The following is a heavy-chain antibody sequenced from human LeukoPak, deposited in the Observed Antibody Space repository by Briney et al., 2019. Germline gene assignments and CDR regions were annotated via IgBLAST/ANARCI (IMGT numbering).Heavy chain of an antibody. V-gene: IGHV3-21*04. D-gene: IGHD6-19*01. CDR1: GFTFSSYA. J-gene: IGHJ3*02. CDR2: ISSSSSYI. CDR3: AKEVAIPVAVDAFER. Sequence: GGSLRLSCAASGFTFSSYAMSWVRQAPGKGLEWVSSISSSSSYIYYADSVKGRFTISRDNAKNSLYLQMNSLRAEDAAVYYCAKEVAIPVAVDAFERWGQGTLVTVSS.